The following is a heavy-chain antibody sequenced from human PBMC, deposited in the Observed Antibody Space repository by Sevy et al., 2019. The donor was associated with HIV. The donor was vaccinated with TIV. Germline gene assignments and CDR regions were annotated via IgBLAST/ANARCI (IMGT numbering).Heavy chain of an antibody. V-gene: IGHV3-30*18. CDR3: AKGGDIVVVPAQYYFDY. D-gene: IGHD2-2*01. J-gene: IGHJ4*02. Sequence: GGSLRLSCAASGFTFSSYGMHWVRQAPGKGLEWVAVISYDGSNKYYADSVKGRFTISRDNSKNTLYLQMNSLRAEDTTVYYCAKGGDIVVVPAQYYFDYWGQGTLVTVSS. CDR1: GFTFSSYG. CDR2: ISYDGSNK.